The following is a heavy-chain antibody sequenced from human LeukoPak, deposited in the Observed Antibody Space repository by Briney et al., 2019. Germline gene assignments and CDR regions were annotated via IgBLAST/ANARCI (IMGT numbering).Heavy chain of an antibody. Sequence: PSETLSLTCTVSGDSISNSYWSWIRQPPGKGLEWIGYVSYHGVTNYNPSLESRVIISADTSNGQLSPSLSSVTAADTAIYYCARGFQGIRDWYFDLWGRGTLVTVSS. D-gene: IGHD2-21*01. CDR2: VSYHGVT. CDR3: ARGFQGIRDWYFDL. CDR1: GDSISNSY. V-gene: IGHV4-59*12. J-gene: IGHJ2*01.